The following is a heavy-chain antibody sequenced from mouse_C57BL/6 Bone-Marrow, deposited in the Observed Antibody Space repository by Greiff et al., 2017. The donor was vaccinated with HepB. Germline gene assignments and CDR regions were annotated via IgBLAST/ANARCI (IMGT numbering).Heavy chain of an antibody. V-gene: IGHV5-15*01. CDR2: ISNLAYSI. CDR3: ARQGYYGSSHYYAMDY. J-gene: IGHJ4*01. Sequence: EVKVVESGGGLVQPGGSLKLSCAASGFTFSDYGMAWVRQAPRKGPEWVAFISNLAYSIYYADTVTGRFTISRENAKNTLYLEMSSLRSEDTAMYYCARQGYYGSSHYYAMDYWGQGTSVTVSS. CDR1: GFTFSDYG. D-gene: IGHD1-1*01.